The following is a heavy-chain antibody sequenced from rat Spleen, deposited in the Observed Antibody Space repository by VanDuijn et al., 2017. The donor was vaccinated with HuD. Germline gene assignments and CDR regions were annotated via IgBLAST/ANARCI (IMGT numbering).Heavy chain of an antibody. CDR1: GFTFSNFD. D-gene: IGHD1-6*01. Sequence: EVQLVESGGGLVQPGRSLKLSCAASGFTFSNFDMAWVRQAPKKGLKWVATILYDSSRTYYRDSVKGRFTVSRDNAKSTLSLQMDSLRSEDTATYDCATQDVYFGLWDYVMDAWGQGASVTVSS. V-gene: IGHV5S10*01. CDR2: ILYDSSRT. J-gene: IGHJ4*01. CDR3: ATQDVYFGLWDYVMDA.